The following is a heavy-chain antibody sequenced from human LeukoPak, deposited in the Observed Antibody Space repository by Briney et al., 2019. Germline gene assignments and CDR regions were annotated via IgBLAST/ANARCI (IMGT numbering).Heavy chain of an antibody. CDR2: ISGNI. Sequence: PGGSLRLSCAASGFTFSSYTMHWIRQAPGKGLEWVSSISGNIFYADSVKGRFTVSRDNAKDSLYLQMNSPRAEDTAVYYCARALTTLTYEGYWGQGTLVTVSS. CDR3: ARALTTLTYEGY. CDR1: GFTFSSYT. J-gene: IGHJ4*02. D-gene: IGHD1-1*01. V-gene: IGHV3-21*01.